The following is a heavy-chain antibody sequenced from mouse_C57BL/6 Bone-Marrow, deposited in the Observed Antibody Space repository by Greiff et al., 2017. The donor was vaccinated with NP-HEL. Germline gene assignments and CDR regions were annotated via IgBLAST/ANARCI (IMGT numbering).Heavy chain of an antibody. J-gene: IGHJ2*01. CDR2: IDPETGGT. CDR3: TDYYGSLFDY. CDR1: GYTFTDYE. D-gene: IGHD1-1*01. V-gene: IGHV1-15*01. Sequence: VQVVESGAELVRPGASVTLSCKASGYTFTDYEMHWVKQTPVHGLEWIGAIDPETGGTAYNQKFKGKAILTADKSSSTAYMELRSLTSEDSAVYYCTDYYGSLFDYWGQGTTLTVSS.